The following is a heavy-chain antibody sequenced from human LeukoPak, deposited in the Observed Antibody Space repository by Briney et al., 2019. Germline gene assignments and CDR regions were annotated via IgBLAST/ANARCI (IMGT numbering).Heavy chain of an antibody. CDR3: ARSPADYDYYDSSGYPNWFDP. Sequence: SETLSLTCTVSGGSISSYYWSWIRQPPGKGLEWIGYIYYSRSTNYNPSLKSRVTISVDTSKNQFSLKLSSVTAADTAVYYCARSPADYDYYDSSGYPNWFDPWGQGTLVTVSS. J-gene: IGHJ5*02. D-gene: IGHD3-22*01. CDR1: GGSISSYY. V-gene: IGHV4-59*01. CDR2: IYYSRST.